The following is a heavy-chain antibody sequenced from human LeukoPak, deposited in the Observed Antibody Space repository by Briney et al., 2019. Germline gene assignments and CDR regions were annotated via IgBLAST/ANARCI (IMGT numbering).Heavy chain of an antibody. J-gene: IGHJ4*02. V-gene: IGHV4-38-2*02. D-gene: IGHD3-22*01. Sequence: PSETLSLTCTVSGYSISSGYYWGWIRQPPGKGLEWIGSIYHSGSTYYNPSLKSRVTISVDTSKNQFSLKLSSVTAADTAVYYCAGGGGTYYYDSSGWDYFDYWGQGTLVTVSS. CDR1: GYSISSGYY. CDR2: IYHSGST. CDR3: AGGGGTYYYDSSGWDYFDY.